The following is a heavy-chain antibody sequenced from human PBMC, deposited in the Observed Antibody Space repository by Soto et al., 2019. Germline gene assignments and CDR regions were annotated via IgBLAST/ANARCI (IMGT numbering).Heavy chain of an antibody. V-gene: IGHV4-34*01. CDR1: GGSFSGYY. D-gene: IGHD6-13*01. CDR2: INHSGST. CDR3: ARGYSSSYHWFDP. Sequence: SETLSLTCAVYGGSFSGYYWSWIRQPPGKGLEWIGEINHSGSTNYNPSLKSRVTISVDTSKNHFSLKLSSVTAADTAVYYCARGYSSSYHWFDPWGQGTLVTVSS. J-gene: IGHJ5*02.